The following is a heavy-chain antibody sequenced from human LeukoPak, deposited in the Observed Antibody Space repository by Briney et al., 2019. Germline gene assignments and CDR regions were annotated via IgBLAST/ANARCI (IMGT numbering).Heavy chain of an antibody. CDR1: GSTVSSNY. CDR2: IYSGGST. Sequence: GGSLRLSCAASGSTVSSNYMSWVRQAPGKGLEWVSVIYSGGSTYYADSVKGRFTISRDNSKNTLYLQMNSLRAEDTAVYCCARDSGSSSSHYYYYYYMDVWGKGTTVTVSS. D-gene: IGHD6-6*01. J-gene: IGHJ6*03. CDR3: ARDSGSSSSHYYYYYYMDV. V-gene: IGHV3-66*02.